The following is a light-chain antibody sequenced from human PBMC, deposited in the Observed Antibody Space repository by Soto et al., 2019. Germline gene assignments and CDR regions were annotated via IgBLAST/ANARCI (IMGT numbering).Light chain of an antibody. CDR3: QQRGSWPRT. J-gene: IGKJ2*01. CDR2: DAS. V-gene: IGKV3-11*01. CDR1: QSVSSD. Sequence: EIVLTQSPATLSLSPGERATLSCRASQSVSSDLAWYQQKPGQAPRLLIYDASLRTTGIPARFSGSESGTDFTLTISSLEPEDFALYYCQQRGSWPRTFGQGTKLEIK.